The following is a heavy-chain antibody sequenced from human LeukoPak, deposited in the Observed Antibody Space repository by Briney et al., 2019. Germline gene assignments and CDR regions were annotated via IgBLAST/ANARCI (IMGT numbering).Heavy chain of an antibody. CDR1: GYTFTSYY. J-gene: IGHJ4*02. D-gene: IGHD3-3*01. Sequence: GASVKVSCKASGYTFTSYYMHWVRQAPGQGLEWMGIINPSGGSTSYAQKFQGRVTMTRDTSTSTVYMELSSLRSGDTAVYYCATGTMNYYFDYWGQGTLVTVSS. CDR2: INPSGGST. V-gene: IGHV1-46*01. CDR3: ATGTMNYYFDY.